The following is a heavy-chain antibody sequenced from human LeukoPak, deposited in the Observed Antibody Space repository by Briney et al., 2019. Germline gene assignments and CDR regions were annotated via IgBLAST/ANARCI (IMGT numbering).Heavy chain of an antibody. CDR3: ARRMSAGGTFDY. CDR2: IDWDDDK. J-gene: IGHJ4*02. Sequence: TLSLTCAVSGGSISSYYWSLIRQPPGKALEWLARIDWDDDKYYSTSLKTRLTISKDTSKNQVVLTMTNMDPVDTATYYCARRMSAGGTFDYWGQGTLVTVSS. CDR1: GGSISSYYW. D-gene: IGHD2-8*02. V-gene: IGHV2-70*11.